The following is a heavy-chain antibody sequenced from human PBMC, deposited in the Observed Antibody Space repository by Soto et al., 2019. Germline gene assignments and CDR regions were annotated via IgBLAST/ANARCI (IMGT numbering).Heavy chain of an antibody. V-gene: IGHV5-51*01. Sequence: PGESLKISCQGSGYTFNSFWIGWVRQMPGEGLEWMGLMFPWTSDTRYSPSFQGHVSISVDRSTGTGYLQWSSLKASDTAMYYCVTTRDGTTFFPHWGQGTPVTAPQ. D-gene: IGHD1-7*01. CDR2: MFPWTSDT. CDR1: GYTFNSFW. J-gene: IGHJ4*02. CDR3: VTTRDGTTFFPH.